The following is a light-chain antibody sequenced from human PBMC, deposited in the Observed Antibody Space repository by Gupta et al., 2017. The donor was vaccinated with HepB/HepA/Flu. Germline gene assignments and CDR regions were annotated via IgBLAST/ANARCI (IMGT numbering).Light chain of an antibody. CDR1: QNIRNY. V-gene: IGKV1-27*01. CDR2: LAS. J-gene: IGKJ2*02. CDR3: QQYNSASCT. Sequence: DMQLTQSPFSLSASVGDRVTIICRASQNIRNYLAWYQQKPGKVPKLLIYLASTLQSGVPARFSGSGSGTDFTLTISSLQPEDVATYYCQQYNSASCTFGQGTKLEIK.